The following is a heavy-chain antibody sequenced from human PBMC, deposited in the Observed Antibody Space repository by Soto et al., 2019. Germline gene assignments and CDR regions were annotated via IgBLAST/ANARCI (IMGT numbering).Heavy chain of an antibody. V-gene: IGHV4-30-2*01. J-gene: IGHJ6*02. CDR3: ARDGRLNYYGMDV. CDR1: GGSISSGGYS. CDR2: IYHSGST. Sequence: PSETLSLTCAVSGGSISSGGYSWSWIRQPPGKGLGWIGYIYHSGSTYYNPSLKSRVTISVDRSKNQFSLELSSVTAADTAVYYCARDGRLNYYGMDVWGQGTTVTVSS.